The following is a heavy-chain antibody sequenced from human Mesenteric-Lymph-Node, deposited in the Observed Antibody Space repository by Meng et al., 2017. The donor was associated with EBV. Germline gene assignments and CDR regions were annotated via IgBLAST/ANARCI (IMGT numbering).Heavy chain of an antibody. J-gene: IGHJ4*02. D-gene: IGHD3-10*01. CDR1: GYTFASYG. V-gene: IGHV1-18*01. CDR2: FVNNVDT. CDR3: ARGTPGRSYSDY. Sequence: QVHLLQSVAEVKKPWASVRVSCEASGYTFASYGISWLRQAPGQGLEWMGWFVNNVDTYSAQKFQGRVTMTTDTHTSTAFMELRSLRSDDTAVYYCARGTPGRSYSDYWGQGTLVTVSS.